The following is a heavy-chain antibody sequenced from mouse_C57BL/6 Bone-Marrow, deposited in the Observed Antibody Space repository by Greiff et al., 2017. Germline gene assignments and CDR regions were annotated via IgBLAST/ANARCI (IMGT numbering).Heavy chain of an antibody. D-gene: IGHD1-1*01. V-gene: IGHV1-39*01. CDR1: GYSFTDYN. J-gene: IGHJ1*03. CDR3: ARGGSKPRYWYFDV. CDR2: INPNYGTT. Sequence: EVQLQQSGPELVKPGASVKISCKASGYSFTDYNMNWVKQSNGTSLEWIGVINPNYGTTSYNQKFKGKATLTVDQSSSTAYMQLNSLTSEDSAVYYCARGGSKPRYWYFDVWGTGTTVTVSS.